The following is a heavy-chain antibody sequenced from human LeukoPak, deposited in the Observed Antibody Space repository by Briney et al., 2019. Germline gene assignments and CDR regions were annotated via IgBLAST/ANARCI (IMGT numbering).Heavy chain of an antibody. V-gene: IGHV3-7*01. Sequence: GGSLRLSCAASGFTFSRNWMSWVRQAPGKGLEWVANIKQDGSEKYYVDSVKGRFTISRDNAKNSLYLQMNSLRAEETAVYYCARLYRSGWYGGPSDWGQGTLVTVSS. CDR2: IKQDGSEK. CDR3: ARLYRSGWYGGPSD. CDR1: GFTFSRNW. D-gene: IGHD6-19*01. J-gene: IGHJ4*02.